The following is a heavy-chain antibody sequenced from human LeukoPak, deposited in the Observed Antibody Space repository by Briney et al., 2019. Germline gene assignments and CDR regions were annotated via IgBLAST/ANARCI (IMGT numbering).Heavy chain of an antibody. V-gene: IGHV3-23*01. CDR1: GFSFRSHS. CDR2: ISPRGDIT. J-gene: IGHJ1*01. CDR3: AKDDDWGRFNH. Sequence: PGGSLRLSCAASGFSFRSHSMNWVRQAPGKGLEWVSGISPRGDITYYKDSVWGRFTISRDNFKNTVSLQLNSLRAEDTSMYYCAKDDDWGRFNHWGQGTLVTVSS. D-gene: IGHD3-16*01.